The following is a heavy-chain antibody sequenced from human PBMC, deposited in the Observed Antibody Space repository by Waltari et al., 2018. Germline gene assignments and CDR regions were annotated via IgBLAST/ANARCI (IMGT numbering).Heavy chain of an antibody. D-gene: IGHD2-21*02. CDR3: ARLVTRTYYYDGMDV. Sequence: QVQLQQWGAGLLKPSETLSLTCAVYGWSFSGYYWSWIRQPPGKGLEWIGEINHNGNTHYNPSLKRRVTMSVDTSKNQFALKLSTVTAADTAVYYCARLVTRTYYYDGMDVWGQGTTVTVSS. J-gene: IGHJ6*02. CDR2: INHNGNT. V-gene: IGHV4-34*01. CDR1: GWSFSGYY.